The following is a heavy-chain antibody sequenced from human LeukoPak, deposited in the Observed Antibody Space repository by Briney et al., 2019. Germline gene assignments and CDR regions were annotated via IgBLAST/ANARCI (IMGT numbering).Heavy chain of an antibody. J-gene: IGHJ3*02. V-gene: IGHV1-24*01. CDR1: GYTLTDLS. Sequence: GASVKVSCKVSGYTLTDLSMHWVRQTPGSGPEWMGGFDPEAGETVYAQKFQGRVTMTDDTSTDTAYMELSSLRSEDTAVYYRAADSRRSSGWFLPDRFDIWGQGTKVTVSS. CDR2: FDPEAGET. CDR3: AADSRRSSGWFLPDRFDI. D-gene: IGHD6-19*01.